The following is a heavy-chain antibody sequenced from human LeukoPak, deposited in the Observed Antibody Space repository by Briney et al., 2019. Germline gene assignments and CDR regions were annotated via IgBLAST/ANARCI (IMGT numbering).Heavy chain of an antibody. CDR3: ARGKDRSGYYYYYYYGMDV. D-gene: IGHD3-22*01. Sequence: GGSLRLSCAASGFTSSNYAMSWVRQAPGKGLEWVSAISGCGGCTYYADSVKGRFTISRDNAKNTLYLQMNSLRAEDTAVYYCARGKDRSGYYYYYYYGMDVWGQGTTVTVSS. CDR2: ISGCGGCT. V-gene: IGHV3-23*01. J-gene: IGHJ6*02. CDR1: GFTSSNYA.